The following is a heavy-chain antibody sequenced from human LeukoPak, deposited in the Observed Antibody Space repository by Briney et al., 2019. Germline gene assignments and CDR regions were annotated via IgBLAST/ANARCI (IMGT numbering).Heavy chain of an antibody. V-gene: IGHV4-34*01. D-gene: IGHD3-22*01. Sequence: SETLSLTCAVYGGSFSGYYWSWIRPPPGKGLEWIGEINHSGSTNYNPSLKSRVTISVDTSKNQFSLKLSSVTAADTAVYYCARGMFYDSSGYYYWGQGTLVTVSS. CDR1: GGSFSGYY. CDR2: INHSGST. CDR3: ARGMFYDSSGYYY. J-gene: IGHJ4*02.